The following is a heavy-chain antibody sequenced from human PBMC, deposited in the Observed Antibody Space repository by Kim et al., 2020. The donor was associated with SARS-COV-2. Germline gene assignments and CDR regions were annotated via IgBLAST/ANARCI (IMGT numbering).Heavy chain of an antibody. Sequence: ASVKVSCKVSGYTLTELSMHWVRQAPGKGLEWMGGFDPEDGETIYAQKFQGRVTMTEDTSTDTAYMELSSLRSEDTAVYYCATAPALVRDGWFVPWGQGTLVTVSS. CDR2: FDPEDGET. CDR3: ATAPALVRDGWFVP. D-gene: IGHD6-6*01. CDR1: GYTLTELS. V-gene: IGHV1-24*01. J-gene: IGHJ5*02.